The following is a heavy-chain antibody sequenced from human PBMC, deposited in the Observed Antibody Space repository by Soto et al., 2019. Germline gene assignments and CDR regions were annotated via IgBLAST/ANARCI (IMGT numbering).Heavy chain of an antibody. CDR3: ARYSTRRGACDI. CDR1: DGSFSVYY. V-gene: IGHV4-34*01. D-gene: IGHD4-4*01. J-gene: IGHJ3*02. CDR2: INHSGST. Sequence: TLSLTCAIYDGSFSVYYWIWIRQSPGEGLEWIGEINHSGSTNYNPSLKSRVTMSVDASKNQFSLKLSSVTAADTAVYYCARYSTRRGACDIWGQGTTVTVSS.